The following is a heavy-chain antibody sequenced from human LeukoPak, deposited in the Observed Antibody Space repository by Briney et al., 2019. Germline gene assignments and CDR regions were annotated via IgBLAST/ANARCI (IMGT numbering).Heavy chain of an antibody. D-gene: IGHD6-13*01. CDR1: GLTFSDYS. CDR2: ISAGGGST. Sequence: RPGGSLRLSCAVSGLTFSDYSMTWVRQAPGKGLFWVSGISAGGGSTYYADSVKGRFTISRDNSRNTLYLQMNSLSAEDTAVYYCAKDAAGPEYWGQGTLVIVSS. V-gene: IGHV3-23*01. CDR3: AKDAAGPEY. J-gene: IGHJ4*02.